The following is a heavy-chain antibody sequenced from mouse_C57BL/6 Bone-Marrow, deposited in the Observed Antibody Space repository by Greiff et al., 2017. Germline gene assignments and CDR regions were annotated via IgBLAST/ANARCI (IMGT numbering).Heavy chain of an antibody. J-gene: IGHJ3*01. CDR1: GYTFTSYW. D-gene: IGHD2-2*01. CDR2: IDPSDSET. V-gene: IGHV1-52*01. Sequence: VQLQQPGAELVRPGSSVKLSCKASGYTFTSYWMHWVKPRPIQGLEWIGNIDPSDSETHYNQKFKDKATLTVDKSSSTAYMQLSSLTSEDSAVYYCAREGDYGFVAYGGQGTLVTVSA. CDR3: AREGDYGFVAY.